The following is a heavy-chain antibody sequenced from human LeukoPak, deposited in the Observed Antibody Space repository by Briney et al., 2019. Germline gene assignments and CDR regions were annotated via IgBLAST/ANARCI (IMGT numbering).Heavy chain of an antibody. Sequence: ASVKVSCKASGGTFSSYAISWVRQAPGQGLEWMGGIIPIFGTANYAQKFQGRVTITADESTSTAYMELSSLRSEDTAVYYGARHGRKYQLLKGAFDIWGQGTMVTVSS. CDR1: GGTFSSYA. J-gene: IGHJ3*02. D-gene: IGHD2-2*01. CDR3: ARHGRKYQLLKGAFDI. V-gene: IGHV1-69*13. CDR2: IIPIFGTA.